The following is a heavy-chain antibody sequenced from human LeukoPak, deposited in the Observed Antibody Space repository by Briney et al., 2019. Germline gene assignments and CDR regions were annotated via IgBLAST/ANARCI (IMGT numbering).Heavy chain of an antibody. CDR2: IRYDGSNK. J-gene: IGHJ6*03. Sequence: TGGSLRLSCAASGFTFSSYVMHWVRQAPGKGLEWVAFIRYDGSNKYYSDSVKGRFTISRDNSKNTLYLQMNSLRAADTAVYYCARNSNAYFDYLRPYYMDVWGKGTTVTVSS. CDR1: GFTFSSYV. D-gene: IGHD3-9*01. V-gene: IGHV3-30*02. CDR3: ARNSNAYFDYLRPYYMDV.